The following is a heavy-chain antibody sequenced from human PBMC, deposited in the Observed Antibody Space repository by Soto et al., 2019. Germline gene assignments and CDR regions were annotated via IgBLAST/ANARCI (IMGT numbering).Heavy chain of an antibody. D-gene: IGHD6-6*01. J-gene: IGHJ2*01. V-gene: IGHV4-31*03. CDR1: GGSISSGGYY. Sequence: QVQLHESGPGLLKPSQTLSLTCTVSGGSISSGGYYWSWIRQHPGKGLEWVGYIYYTGRTYYNPFPRSRVTISVDTSKNKFSLKLSSVTAADTAVYSRAGQTRRRPDLWGRGTLVTVSS. CDR2: IYYTGRT. CDR3: AGQTRRRPDL.